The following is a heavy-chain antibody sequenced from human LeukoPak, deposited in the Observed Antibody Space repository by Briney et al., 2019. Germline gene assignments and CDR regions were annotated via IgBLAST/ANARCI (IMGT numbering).Heavy chain of an antibody. CDR2: IIPIFGTA. J-gene: IGHJ4*02. V-gene: IGHV1-69*05. D-gene: IGHD3-10*01. CDR1: GGTFSSYA. CDR3: AGEGHARGRWDY. Sequence: SVKVSCKASGGTFSSYAISWVRQAPGQGLEWMGGIIPIFGTANYAQKFQGRVTITTDESTSTAYMELSSLRSEDTAVYYCAGEGHARGRWDYWGQGTLVTVSS.